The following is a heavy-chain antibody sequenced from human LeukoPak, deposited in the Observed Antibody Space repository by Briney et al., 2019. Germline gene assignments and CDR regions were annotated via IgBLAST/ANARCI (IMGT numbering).Heavy chain of an antibody. CDR3: ATILLRTQRAEYFQH. CDR1: GYTLTELS. CDR2: FDPEDGET. Sequence: ASVKVSCKVSGYTLTELSMHWVRQAPGKGLEWMGGFDPEDGETIYAQKFQGRVTMTEDTSTDTAYIELSSLRTEDTAVYYCATILLRTQRAEYFQHWGQGTLVTVSS. J-gene: IGHJ1*01. V-gene: IGHV1-24*01. D-gene: IGHD1-14*01.